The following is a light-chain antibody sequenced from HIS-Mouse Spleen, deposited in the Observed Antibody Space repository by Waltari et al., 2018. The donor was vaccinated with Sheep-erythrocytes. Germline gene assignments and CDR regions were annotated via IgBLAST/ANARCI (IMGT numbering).Light chain of an antibody. CDR2: EGS. J-gene: IGLJ3*02. CDR3: CSYAGSSTPWV. Sequence: QSALTQPASVSGSPGQSITISCTGPSRYCGTYNLVSLYQQHPGKAPKLMIYEGSKRPSGVSNRFSGSKSGNTASLTISGLQAEDEADYYCCSYAGSSTPWVFGGGTKLTVL. V-gene: IGLV2-23*01. CDR1: SRYCGTYNL.